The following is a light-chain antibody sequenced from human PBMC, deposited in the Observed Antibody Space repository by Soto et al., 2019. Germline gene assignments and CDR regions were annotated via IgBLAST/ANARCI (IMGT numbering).Light chain of an antibody. Sequence: DIVMTQSPDSLAVSLGERATINCKSSQSVLYSSNNKNYLAWYQQKPGQPPKLLIYWASTRESGVPDRFSGSGSGTDFTLTISSLQAEDVAVYSCQQYYSTPPGTFGQGTKLEIK. CDR2: WAS. CDR3: QQYYSTPPGT. J-gene: IGKJ2*02. V-gene: IGKV4-1*01. CDR1: QSVLYSSNNKNY.